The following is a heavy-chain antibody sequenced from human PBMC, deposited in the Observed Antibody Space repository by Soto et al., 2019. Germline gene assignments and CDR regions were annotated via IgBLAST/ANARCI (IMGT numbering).Heavy chain of an antibody. CDR1: RFTSGYLA. V-gene: IGHV3-23*01. J-gene: IGHJ4*01. CDR3: VSWASAHFDS. CDR2: ISSNGENT. D-gene: IGHD3-16*01. Sequence: VGSLRLSGAASRFTSGYLAMIWVRQAPGKGLEWVSPISSNGENTHYADSVKGRFIISSDNSSNTVALQMNSLRVEDTAIYYCVSWASAHFDSWGQGTLVTVSS.